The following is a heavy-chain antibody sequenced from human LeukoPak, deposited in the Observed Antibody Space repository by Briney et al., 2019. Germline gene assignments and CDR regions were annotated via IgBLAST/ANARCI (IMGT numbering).Heavy chain of an antibody. CDR1: GYTFTSYY. CDR3: ARASPRFLEWKNWFDP. V-gene: IGHV1-46*01. Sequence: GASVKVSCKASGYTFTSYYMHWVRQAPGQGLEWMGIINPSGGGTSYAQKFQGRVTMTRDTSTSTVYMELSSLRSEDTAVYYCARASPRFLEWKNWFDPWGQGTLVTVSS. J-gene: IGHJ5*02. D-gene: IGHD3-3*01. CDR2: INPSGGGT.